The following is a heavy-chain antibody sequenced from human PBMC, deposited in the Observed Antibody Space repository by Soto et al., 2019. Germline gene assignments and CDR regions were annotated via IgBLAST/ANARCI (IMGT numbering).Heavy chain of an antibody. CDR1: GYTFASNG. CDR3: ARSEGSSWYFWWFDP. Sequence: ASLKVSCKDSGYTFASNGISWVRQAPVQGLEWMGWISAYNGNTNYAQKLQGRVTMTTDTSTSTAYMELRSLRSDDTAVYYCARSEGSSWYFWWFDPWGQGTLVTVSS. J-gene: IGHJ5*02. V-gene: IGHV1-18*01. D-gene: IGHD6-13*01. CDR2: ISAYNGNT.